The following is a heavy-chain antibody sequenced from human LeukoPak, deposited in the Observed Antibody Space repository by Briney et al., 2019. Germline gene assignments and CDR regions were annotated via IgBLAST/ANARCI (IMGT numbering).Heavy chain of an antibody. Sequence: PGGSLRLSCAASGFTFSGSAMHWFRQASGKGLEWVGRIRSNANSYATAYAASVKGRFTISRDDSKNTAYLQMNSLKTEDTAVYYCTSPDYGDSAIDYWGQGTLVTVSS. J-gene: IGHJ4*02. CDR3: TSPDYGDSAIDY. D-gene: IGHD4-17*01. V-gene: IGHV3-73*01. CDR2: IRSNANSYAT. CDR1: GFTFSGSA.